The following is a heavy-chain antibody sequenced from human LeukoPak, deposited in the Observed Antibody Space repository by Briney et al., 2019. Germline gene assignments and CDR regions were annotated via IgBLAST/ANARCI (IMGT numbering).Heavy chain of an antibody. Sequence: KPSETLSLTCTASGCSISSYYWSWIRQPPGKGLEWVGYIYTSGSTNYNPSLKSRVTTSVDTSKNQFSLKLSSVTAADTAVYYCARLYCSSTSCHLGVDYWGQGTLVTVSS. D-gene: IGHD2-2*01. V-gene: IGHV4-4*09. J-gene: IGHJ4*02. CDR1: GCSISSYY. CDR3: ARLYCSSTSCHLGVDY. CDR2: IYTSGST.